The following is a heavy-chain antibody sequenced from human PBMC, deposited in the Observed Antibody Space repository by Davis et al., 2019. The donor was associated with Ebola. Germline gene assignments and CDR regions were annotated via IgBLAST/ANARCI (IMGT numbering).Heavy chain of an antibody. V-gene: IGHV3-21*04. D-gene: IGHD4-11*01. Sequence: PGGSLRLSCAASGFTFSSYSMNWVRQAPGKGLEWVSSISSSSSYIYYADSVKGRFTISRDNSKNTLYLQMNSLRAEDTAVYYCARASTDSNYYGFDHYYYGVDVWGQGTTVTVSS. J-gene: IGHJ6*02. CDR2: ISSSSSYI. CDR3: ARASTDSNYYGFDHYYYGVDV. CDR1: GFTFSSYS.